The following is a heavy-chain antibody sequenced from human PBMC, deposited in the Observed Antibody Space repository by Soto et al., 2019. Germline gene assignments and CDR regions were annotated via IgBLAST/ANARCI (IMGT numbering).Heavy chain of an antibody. V-gene: IGHV1-69*12. CDR1: GGTFSTDS. CDR2: IIPMFGTA. Sequence: QVQLVQSGAEVKKPGSSVKVSCKASGGTFSTDSISWVRQAPGQGLEWMGGIIPMFGTANNAQKFQGRVTITADESTSTAYMELSSLRSEDTAVYFCAREIDGCYGRDVWGQGTTVTVAS. CDR3: AREIDGCYGRDV. J-gene: IGHJ6*02. D-gene: IGHD2-2*03.